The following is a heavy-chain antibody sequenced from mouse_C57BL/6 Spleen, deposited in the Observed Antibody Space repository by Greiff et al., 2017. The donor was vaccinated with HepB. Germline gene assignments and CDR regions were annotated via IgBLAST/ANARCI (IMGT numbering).Heavy chain of an antibody. CDR2: ISYDGSN. CDR3: ARDDYDGAWFAY. J-gene: IGHJ3*01. D-gene: IGHD2-4*01. CDR1: GYSITSGYY. Sequence: EVKLMESGPGLVKPSQSLSLTCSVTGYSITSGYYWNWIRQFPGNKLEWMGYISYDGSNNYNPSLQNRISITRDTSKNQFFLKLNSVTTEDTATYYCARDDYDGAWFAYWGQGTLVTVSA. V-gene: IGHV3-6*01.